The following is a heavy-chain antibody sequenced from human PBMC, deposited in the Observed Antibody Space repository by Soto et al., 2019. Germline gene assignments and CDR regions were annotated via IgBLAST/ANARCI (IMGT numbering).Heavy chain of an antibody. D-gene: IGHD6-13*01. CDR3: ARDLGSSWYSFDY. CDR1: GGSVSSGSYY. CDR2: IYYSGST. J-gene: IGHJ4*02. V-gene: IGHV4-61*01. Sequence: LSLTCTVSGGSVSSGSYYWSWIRQPPGKGLEWIGYIYYSGSTNYNPSLKSRVTISVDTSKNQFSLKLSSATAADTAVYYCARDLGSSWYSFDYWGQGTLVTVSS.